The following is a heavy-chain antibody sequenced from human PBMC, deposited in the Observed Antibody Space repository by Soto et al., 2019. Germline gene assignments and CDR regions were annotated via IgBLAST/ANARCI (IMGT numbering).Heavy chain of an antibody. D-gene: IGHD2-15*01. V-gene: IGHV4-34*01. Sequence: PSETLSLTCAVYGGSFSGYYWSWIRQPPGKGLEWIGEINHSGSTNYNPSLKSRVTISVDTSKNQFSLKLSSVTAADTAVYYCARGIEVVVVVAATHFDYWGQGTLVTVSS. CDR2: INHSGST. CDR3: ARGIEVVVVVAATHFDY. J-gene: IGHJ4*02. CDR1: GGSFSGYY.